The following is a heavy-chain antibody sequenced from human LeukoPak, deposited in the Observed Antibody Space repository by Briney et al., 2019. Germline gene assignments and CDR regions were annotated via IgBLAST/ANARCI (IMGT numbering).Heavy chain of an antibody. V-gene: IGHV3-48*04. Sequence: GGSLRLSCAASGFTFSGHGMNWVRRAPGKGLEWLAYISHSSNTIYYADSVRGRFTVSRDNPKNSLFLQMNSLRAEDTAVYFCARISGSGGSYYYYYMDVWGKGTTVTVSS. CDR2: ISHSSNTI. J-gene: IGHJ6*03. D-gene: IGHD3-10*01. CDR1: GFTFSGHG. CDR3: ARISGSGGSYYYYYMDV.